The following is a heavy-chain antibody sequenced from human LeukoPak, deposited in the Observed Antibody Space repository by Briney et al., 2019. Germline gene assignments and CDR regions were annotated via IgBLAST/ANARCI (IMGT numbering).Heavy chain of an antibody. CDR1: GYTFTSYG. V-gene: IGHV1-18*01. Sequence: GASVKVSCKASGYTFTSYGITWVRQAPGQGLEGVGWILPYNGNTKYAQKLQGRVTMTTDTSTSTAYMELRSLRSDDTAVYYCARPYDFWSGYEALHDAFDIWGQGTMVTVSS. J-gene: IGHJ3*02. D-gene: IGHD3-3*01. CDR2: ILPYNGNT. CDR3: ARPYDFWSGYEALHDAFDI.